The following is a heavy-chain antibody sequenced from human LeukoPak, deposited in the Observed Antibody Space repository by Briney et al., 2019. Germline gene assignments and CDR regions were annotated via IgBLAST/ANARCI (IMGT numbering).Heavy chain of an antibody. CDR2: FDPEDGET. D-gene: IGHD3-22*01. J-gene: IGHJ3*02. CDR3: ATHTPYYYDSSGDAFDI. Sequence: ASVKVSCKASGYIFTSSYIHWVRQAPGKGLEWMGGFDPEDGETIYAQKFQGRVTMTEDTSTDTAYMELSSLRSEDTAVYYCATHTPYYYDSSGDAFDIWGQGTMVTVSS. V-gene: IGHV1-24*01. CDR1: GYIFTSSY.